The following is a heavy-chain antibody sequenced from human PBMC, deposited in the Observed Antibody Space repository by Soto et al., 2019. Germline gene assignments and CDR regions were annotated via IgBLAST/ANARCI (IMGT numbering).Heavy chain of an antibody. V-gene: IGHV4-34*01. Sequence: QVQLHQWGAGLLKPSETLSLTCGVYGGSLSGYYWTWVRQPPGRGLEWIGESNHSGGTKYNPSLKTRVNISLDMSKNQFTLKLNSVTAADTAAYYCARGRGGAREYFYHGMDVWGQGTTVTVSS. CDR2: SNHSGGT. CDR3: ARGRGGAREYFYHGMDV. CDR1: GGSLSGYY. J-gene: IGHJ6*02. D-gene: IGHD1-26*01.